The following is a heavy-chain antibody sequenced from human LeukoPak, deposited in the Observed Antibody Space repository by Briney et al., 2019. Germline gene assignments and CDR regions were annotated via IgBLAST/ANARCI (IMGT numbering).Heavy chain of an antibody. Sequence: GSSVKVSCKASGGTFSSYAISWVRQAPGQGLEWMGGIIPIFGTANYAQKFQGRVTITADESTSTAYMELSSLRSEDAAVYYCARGGCYDSSGYYYLDLGYWGQGTLVTVSS. CDR3: ARGGCYDSSGYYYLDLGY. CDR1: GGTFSSYA. D-gene: IGHD3-22*01. CDR2: IIPIFGTA. J-gene: IGHJ4*02. V-gene: IGHV1-69*01.